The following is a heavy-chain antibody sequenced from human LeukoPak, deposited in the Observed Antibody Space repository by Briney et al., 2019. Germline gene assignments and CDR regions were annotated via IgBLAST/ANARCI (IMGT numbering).Heavy chain of an antibody. CDR1: GGSISSGGYS. D-gene: IGHD3-22*01. Sequence: SETLSLTCAVSGGSISSGGYSWSWIRQPPGKGLEWIGYFYYSGSTYYNPSLKSRVTISVDTSKNQFSLKLSSVTAADTAVYYCARHRSSSGYYDWFDPWGQGTLVTVSS. V-gene: IGHV4-30-2*03. CDR2: FYYSGST. CDR3: ARHRSSSGYYDWFDP. J-gene: IGHJ5*02.